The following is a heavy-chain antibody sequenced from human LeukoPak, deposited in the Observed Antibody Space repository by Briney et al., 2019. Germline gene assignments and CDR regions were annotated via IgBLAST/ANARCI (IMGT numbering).Heavy chain of an antibody. V-gene: IGHV3-49*03. Sequence: GGSLRLSCTASGFTFGDYAMSWFRQAPGKGLEWVGFIRSKAYGGTTEYAASVKGRFTISRDDSKSIAYLQMNSLKTENTAVYYCTRSDIVVVPAAIEWYWFDPWGQGTLVTVSS. CDR2: IRSKAYGGTT. J-gene: IGHJ5*02. CDR1: GFTFGDYA. D-gene: IGHD2-2*02. CDR3: TRSDIVVVPAAIEWYWFDP.